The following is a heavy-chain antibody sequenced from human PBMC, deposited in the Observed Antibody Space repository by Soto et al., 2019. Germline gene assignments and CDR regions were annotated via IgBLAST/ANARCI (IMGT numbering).Heavy chain of an antibody. J-gene: IGHJ4*02. CDR2: IYYSENT. V-gene: IGHV4-39*01. CDR1: GGSISSSSNH. D-gene: IGHD4-17*01. Sequence: XXTLSLPFTVSGGSISSSSNHWGSIRQPPGKGLEWIGNIYYSENTYYNPSLKSRVTISVDTSKNQFSLRLTSVTAADTAVYYCATHPPYGPLDHWGQGTLVTVSS. CDR3: ATHPPYGPLDH.